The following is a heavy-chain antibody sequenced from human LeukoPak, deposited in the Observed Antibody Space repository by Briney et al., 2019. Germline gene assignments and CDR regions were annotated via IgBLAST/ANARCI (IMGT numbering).Heavy chain of an antibody. CDR2: IWYDGSNK. Sequence: GRSLRLSCAASGFTFSSYGMHWVRQAPGKWLEWVAVIWYDGSNKYYADSVKGRFTISRDNSKNTLYLQMNSLRDEDTAVYYCARYHDNNGNYYDQWGQGTLVTVSS. CDR1: GFTFSSYG. V-gene: IGHV3-33*01. D-gene: IGHD3-22*01. J-gene: IGHJ5*02. CDR3: ARYHDNNGNYYDQ.